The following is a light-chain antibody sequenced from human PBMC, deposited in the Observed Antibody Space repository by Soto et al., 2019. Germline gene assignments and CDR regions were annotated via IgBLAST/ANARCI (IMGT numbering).Light chain of an antibody. V-gene: IGKV3-20*01. J-gene: IGKJ5*01. CDR2: DTS. Sequence: VLNQSPGTLSLSPGERAPLSCRASQSLTNSFIAWYQQRPGQAPRLLIYDTSSRASGIPDRFSGSGSGTDFTLTISRLETEDFAVFYCQQYGTSEIIFGQGTLLEIK. CDR1: QSLTNSF. CDR3: QQYGTSEII.